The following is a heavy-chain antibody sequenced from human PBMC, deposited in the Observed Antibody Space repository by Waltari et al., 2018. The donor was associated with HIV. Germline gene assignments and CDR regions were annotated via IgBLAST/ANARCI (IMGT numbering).Heavy chain of an antibody. V-gene: IGHV4-59*01. CDR3: ARENRSFFDL. J-gene: IGHJ2*01. CDR1: GGSIIDSY. CDR2: IYYSGST. Sequence: QMQLQEWGPGLVRPSETLSLTCTVSGGSIIDSYWNWIRQTPGKGLEWLGYIYYSGSTTYNPSLKSRVTISIDTSNNQFSLKLKSVTAADTAVYFCARENRSFFDLWGRGTLVTVSS. D-gene: IGHD3-10*01.